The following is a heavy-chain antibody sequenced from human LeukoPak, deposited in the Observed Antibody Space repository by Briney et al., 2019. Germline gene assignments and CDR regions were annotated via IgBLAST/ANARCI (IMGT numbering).Heavy chain of an antibody. V-gene: IGHV3-21*01. J-gene: IGHJ4*02. Sequence: KSGGSLRLSCAASGFTFSSYSMNWVRQAPGKGLEWVSSISSSSSYIYYADSVKGRFTISRDNAKNSLYLQMNSLRAEDTAVYYCARARSSGGSGGFDYWGQGTLVTVSS. D-gene: IGHD2-15*01. CDR1: GFTFSSYS. CDR3: ARARSSGGSGGFDY. CDR2: ISSSSSYI.